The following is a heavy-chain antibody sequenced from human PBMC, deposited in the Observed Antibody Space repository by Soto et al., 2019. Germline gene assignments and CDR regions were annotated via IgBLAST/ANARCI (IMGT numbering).Heavy chain of an antibody. D-gene: IGHD6-19*01. V-gene: IGHV4-39*01. CDR1: GGSISSSSYY. J-gene: IGHJ5*02. CDR2: IYYSGST. CDR3: ARQSVAGTGDWFDP. Sequence: SETLSLTCTVSGGSISSSSYYWGWIRQPPGKGLEWIGSIYYSGSTYYNPSLKSRVTISVDTSKNQFSLKLSSVTAADTAVYYCARQSVAGTGDWFDPWGQGTLVTVS.